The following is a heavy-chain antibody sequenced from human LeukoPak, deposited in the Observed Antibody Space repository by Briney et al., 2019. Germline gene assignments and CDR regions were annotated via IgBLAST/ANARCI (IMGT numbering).Heavy chain of an antibody. CDR2: ISGSDDST. CDR1: GFTFSSYA. J-gene: IGHJ4*02. CDR3: AREVYGGIDY. V-gene: IGHV3-23*01. Sequence: GGSLRLSCAASGFTFSSYAMSWVRQAPGKGLEWVSGISGSDDSTYYADSVKGRFTISRDNSKNTLFLQMNGLRAEDTAVYYCAREVYGGIDYWGQGTLVTVSS. D-gene: IGHD4-23*01.